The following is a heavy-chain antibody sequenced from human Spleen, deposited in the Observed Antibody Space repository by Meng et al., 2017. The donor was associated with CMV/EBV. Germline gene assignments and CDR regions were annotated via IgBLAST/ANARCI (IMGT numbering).Heavy chain of an antibody. J-gene: IGHJ2*01. CDR3: AKGTRRGFWGKFDL. V-gene: IGHV1-69*08. CDR1: GGTFKSDS. D-gene: IGHD1/OR15-1a*01. Sequence: KGSGGTFKSDSINWVRRAPGRGLECMGEIVPLQATPTYAQKFQGRIKITADKSTTTAYMELTGLRSEDTAVYYCAKGTRRGFWGKFDLWGRGTLVTVSS. CDR2: IVPLQATP.